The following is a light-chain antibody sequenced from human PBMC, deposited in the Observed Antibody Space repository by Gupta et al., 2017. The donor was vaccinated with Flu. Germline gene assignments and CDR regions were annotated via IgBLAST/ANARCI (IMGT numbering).Light chain of an antibody. J-gene: IGKJ5*01. V-gene: IGKV1-33*01. CDR3: QQYDNLPIT. CDR2: DAS. CDR1: QDISNY. Sequence: DIQMTQSPSSLSASVGDRVTITCQASQDISNYLNWYQQKPGKAPKLLIYDASNLETGVPSRFSGSGSGTDFTFTISSLQPEDIATYYCQQYDNLPITFAQEVRLGIK.